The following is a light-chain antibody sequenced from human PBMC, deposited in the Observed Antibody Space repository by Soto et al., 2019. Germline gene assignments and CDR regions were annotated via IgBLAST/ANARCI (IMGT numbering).Light chain of an antibody. V-gene: IGLV2-14*01. Sequence: QSALTQPASVSGSPGQSITISCTGTSSDVGGSNYVSWYQQHPGKAPKLMIYDVHNRPSGISNRFSGSKSGNTASLTISGLQAEDEAGYYCSSYRSGSTLVFGGGTKVTVL. CDR1: SSDVGGSNY. J-gene: IGLJ2*01. CDR3: SSYRSGSTLV. CDR2: DVH.